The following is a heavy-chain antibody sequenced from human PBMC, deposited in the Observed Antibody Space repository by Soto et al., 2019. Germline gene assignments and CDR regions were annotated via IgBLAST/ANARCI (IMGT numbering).Heavy chain of an antibody. Sequence: PSETLSLTCTVSGGSISDINYYWGWIRQSPGKGLEWIGSILYSGSPYYNPSLKSRVTISVDTSKNQFSLKLSSVTAADTAVYYCARPRYDILTGPYQDHDAFDIWGQGTMVTVSS. J-gene: IGHJ3*02. V-gene: IGHV4-39*01. CDR1: GGSISDINYY. CDR2: ILYSGSP. D-gene: IGHD3-9*01. CDR3: ARPRYDILTGPYQDHDAFDI.